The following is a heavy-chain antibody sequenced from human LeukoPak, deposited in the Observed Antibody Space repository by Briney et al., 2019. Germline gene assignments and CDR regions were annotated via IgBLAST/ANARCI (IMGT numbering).Heavy chain of an antibody. V-gene: IGHV3-48*04. Sequence: GGSLRLSCAASGFTFSSYSMNWVRQAPGKGLEWVSYISSSSSTIYYADSVKCRFTITRDNAKNSLYLQMSSLRAEDTAVYYCVRGVVRYCSSTSCHFDYWGQGTLGTVSS. CDR1: GFTFSSYS. CDR2: ISSSSSTI. J-gene: IGHJ4*02. D-gene: IGHD2-2*01. CDR3: VRGVVRYCSSTSCHFDY.